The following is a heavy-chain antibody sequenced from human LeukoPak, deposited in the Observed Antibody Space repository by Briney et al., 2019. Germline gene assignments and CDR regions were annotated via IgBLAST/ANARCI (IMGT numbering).Heavy chain of an antibody. Sequence: GGSLRLSCAASGFTFSTYGMTWVRQAPGKGLEWVSAISGSAATTFYADSVKGRFTISRDNSKNTLYLQMNSLRAEDTAVYYCARYGSGSYYNADYWGQGTLVTVSS. V-gene: IGHV3-23*01. D-gene: IGHD3-10*01. CDR3: ARYGSGSYYNADY. J-gene: IGHJ4*02. CDR2: ISGSAATT. CDR1: GFTFSTYG.